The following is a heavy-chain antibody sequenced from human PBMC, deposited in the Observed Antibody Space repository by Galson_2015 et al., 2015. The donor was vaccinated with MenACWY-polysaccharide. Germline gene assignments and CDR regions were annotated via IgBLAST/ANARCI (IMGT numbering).Heavy chain of an antibody. CDR2: INPDSGNT. J-gene: IGHJ4*02. CDR3: TRGVLAVARVPKSGSNDF. D-gene: IGHD6-19*01. CDR1: GYTFTDYD. V-gene: IGHV1-2*02. Sequence: SVKVSCKASGYTFTDYDMNWVRQAPGQGLEWMGWINPDSGNTESAQKFQGRVTMTRDMSISTAYMELSWLRSDDTAVYYCTRGVLAVARVPKSGSNDFWGQGILVTVSS.